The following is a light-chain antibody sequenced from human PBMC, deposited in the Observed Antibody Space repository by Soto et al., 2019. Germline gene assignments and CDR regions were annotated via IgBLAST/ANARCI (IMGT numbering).Light chain of an antibody. Sequence: QAVVTQPPSASGTPGQRVTISCSGSTSNIGGNYVYWYQQVPGTAPKLLMYRNNRRPSGVPDRFSGSKSGTSASLAISGLRTEDEADYHCASWDDSLSGVVFGGGTKLTVL. CDR1: TSNIGGNY. J-gene: IGLJ2*01. V-gene: IGLV1-47*01. CDR2: RNN. CDR3: ASWDDSLSGVV.